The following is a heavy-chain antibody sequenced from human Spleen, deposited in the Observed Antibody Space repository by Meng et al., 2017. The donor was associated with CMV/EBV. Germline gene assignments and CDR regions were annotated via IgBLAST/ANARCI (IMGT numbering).Heavy chain of an antibody. Sequence: SETLSLTCSVSGDSISSYYWSWIRQPPGKGLEWLGYISNSGRTNYNPSLKSRVTISVDTSKNQFSLKLTSVTAADTAVYYCARVKYYEFWCGYYPLLDASDIWGQGRRVTVSS. V-gene: IGHV4-59*01. CDR1: GDSISSYY. D-gene: IGHD3-3*01. J-gene: IGHJ3*02. CDR3: ARVKYYEFWCGYYPLLDASDI. CDR2: ISNSGRT.